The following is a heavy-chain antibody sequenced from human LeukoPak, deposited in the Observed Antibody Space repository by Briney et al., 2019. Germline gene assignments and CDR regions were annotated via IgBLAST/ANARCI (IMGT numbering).Heavy chain of an antibody. CDR2: IIPIFGTA. CDR3: ASGSGSYYPMDY. D-gene: IGHD1-26*01. Sequence: ASVKVSCKASGYTFTSYTMHWVRQAPGQGLEWMGVIIPIFGTANYAQKFQGRVTITADESTSTAYMELSSLRSEDTAVYYCASGSGSYYPMDYWGQGTLVTVSS. V-gene: IGHV1-69*13. J-gene: IGHJ4*02. CDR1: GYTFTSYT.